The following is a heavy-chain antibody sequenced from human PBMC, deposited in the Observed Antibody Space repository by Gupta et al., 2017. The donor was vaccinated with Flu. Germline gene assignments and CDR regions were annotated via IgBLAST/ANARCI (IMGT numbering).Heavy chain of an antibody. D-gene: IGHD4-11*01. CDR2: INPSGGST. CDR3: ASYAYSNRYYYYGMDV. Sequence: QVQLVQSGAEVKKPGASVKVSCKASGYTFTSYYMHWVRQAPGQGLEWMGIINPSGGSTSYAQKFQGRVTMTRDTSTSTVYMELSSLRSEDTAVYYCASYAYSNRYYYYGMDVWGQGTTVTVSS. V-gene: IGHV1-46*01. CDR1: GYTFTSYY. J-gene: IGHJ6*02.